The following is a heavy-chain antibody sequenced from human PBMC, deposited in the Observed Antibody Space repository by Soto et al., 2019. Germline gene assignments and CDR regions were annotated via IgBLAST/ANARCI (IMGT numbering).Heavy chain of an antibody. D-gene: IGHD2-2*02. V-gene: IGHV1-46*01. Sequence: ASVKVSCKASGYTFTSYYMHWVRQAPGQGLEWMGIINPSGGSTSYAQKFQGRVTMTRDTSTSTVCMELSSLRSEDTAVYYCARDSGYCSSTSCYRSGGWFDPWGQGTLVTVSS. CDR1: GYTFTSYY. J-gene: IGHJ5*02. CDR3: ARDSGYCSSTSCYRSGGWFDP. CDR2: INPSGGST.